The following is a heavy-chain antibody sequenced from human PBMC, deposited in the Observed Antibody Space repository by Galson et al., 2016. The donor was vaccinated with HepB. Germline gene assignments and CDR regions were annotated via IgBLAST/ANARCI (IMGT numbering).Heavy chain of an antibody. CDR2: TYYRSKWYT. CDR3: ARDPPVSNSIFDM. J-gene: IGHJ3*02. Sequence: CAISEDSVSSNSAAWNWIRQSPSRGLEWLGRTYYRSKWYTDYAVSVKSRITVNPDTSKNLFSLQLNSVTPEDTAVYYCARDPPVSNSIFDMWGQGTMVTVSS. D-gene: IGHD4-23*01. CDR1: EDSVSSNSAA. V-gene: IGHV6-1*01.